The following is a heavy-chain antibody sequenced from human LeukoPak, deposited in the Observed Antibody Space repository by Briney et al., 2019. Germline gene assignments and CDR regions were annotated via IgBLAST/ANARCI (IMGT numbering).Heavy chain of an antibody. CDR1: GGSISSSSYY. V-gene: IGHV4-39*01. D-gene: IGHD5-24*01. J-gene: IGHJ4*02. Sequence: SETLSLTCTVPGGSISSSSYYWGWIRQPPGKGLEWIGSIYYSGSTYYNPSLKSRVTISVDTSKNQFSLKLSSVTAADTAVYYCARRVVEMASLDYWGQGTLVTVSS. CDR2: IYYSGST. CDR3: ARRVVEMASLDY.